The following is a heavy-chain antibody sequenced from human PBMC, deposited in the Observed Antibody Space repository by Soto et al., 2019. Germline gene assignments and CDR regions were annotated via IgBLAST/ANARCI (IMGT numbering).Heavy chain of an antibody. Sequence: GGSLRLSCAASGFTFSRYEMNWVRQAPGKGLEWISYISTSGSTIYYAASVKGRFTISRDNAKNSLYLQMNSLRAEDTAVYYCARELAAAGSFDYWGQGTLVTVSS. CDR3: ARELAAAGSFDY. CDR2: ISTSGSTI. CDR1: GFTFSRYE. D-gene: IGHD6-13*01. J-gene: IGHJ4*02. V-gene: IGHV3-48*03.